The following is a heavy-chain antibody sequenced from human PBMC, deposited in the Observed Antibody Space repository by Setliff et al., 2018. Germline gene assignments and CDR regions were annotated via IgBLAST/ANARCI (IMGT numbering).Heavy chain of an antibody. CDR1: GGTFSSYV. V-gene: IGHV1-69*13. CDR3: AGGQPPVRKYYYYMDV. D-gene: IGHD3-10*01. CDR2: IIPMFGT. Sequence: SVKVSCKASGGTFSSYVISWVREAPGQGLEWMGGIIPMFGTNYAQKFQGRVTITADESTSTAYMELSSLGSEDTAVYYCAGGQPPVRKYYYYMDVWGKGTTVTVS. J-gene: IGHJ6*03.